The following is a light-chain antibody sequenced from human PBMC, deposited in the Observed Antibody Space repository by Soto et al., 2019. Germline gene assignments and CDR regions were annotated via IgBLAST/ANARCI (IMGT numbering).Light chain of an antibody. Sequence: ETVMTQSPVTLSASPGERATLSFRASQSVSSNLAWYQQKPGQAPRLLIYGASSRATGIPDRFSGSGSGTDFTLTISRLEPEDFAVYYCQQYGTSSWTFGQGTKVDI. CDR3: QQYGTSSWT. CDR2: GAS. J-gene: IGKJ1*01. V-gene: IGKV3-20*01. CDR1: QSVSSN.